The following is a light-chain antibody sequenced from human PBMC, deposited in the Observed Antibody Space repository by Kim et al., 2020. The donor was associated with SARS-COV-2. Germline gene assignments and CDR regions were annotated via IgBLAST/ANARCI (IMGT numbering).Light chain of an antibody. Sequence: GHSITISCPGTGRDVGHYNLVSWFKQHPGKAPKRMIYEVTKRPSGVSDRVSGSKSGNTASLTISGLQAEDEADHYCASYAGRSTLVFGGGTQLTVL. CDR1: GRDVGHYNL. V-gene: IGLV2-23*02. CDR2: EVT. J-gene: IGLJ2*01. CDR3: ASYAGRSTLV.